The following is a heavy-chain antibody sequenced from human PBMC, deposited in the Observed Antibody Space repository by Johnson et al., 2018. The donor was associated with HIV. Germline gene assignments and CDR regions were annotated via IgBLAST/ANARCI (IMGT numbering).Heavy chain of an antibody. CDR3: AREEEWELTLVGVGAFDI. CDR2: IKQDGSEK. Sequence: VQLVESGGGLIQPGGSLRLSCAASGFTVSSNYMSWVRQAPGKGLEWVANIKQDGSEKYYVDSVKGRFTISRDNAKNSLYLQMNSLRAEDTAVYYCAREEEWELTLVGVGAFDIWGQGTM. CDR1: GFTVSSNY. V-gene: IGHV3-7*05. J-gene: IGHJ3*02. D-gene: IGHD1-26*01.